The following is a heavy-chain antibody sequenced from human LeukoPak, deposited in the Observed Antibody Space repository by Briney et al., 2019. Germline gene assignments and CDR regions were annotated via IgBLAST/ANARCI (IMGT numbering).Heavy chain of an antibody. V-gene: IGHV4-59*01. D-gene: IGHD1-26*01. Sequence: SETLSLTCTVSGDSIDSYYWSWIRQPPGEGLQWIGYVFYSGPTNYDASLRSRVAISVDRSKNQFSLKLTSVSAADTAVYYCAGRSARFFDSWGQGTLVTVSS. CDR3: AGRSARFFDS. J-gene: IGHJ4*02. CDR1: GDSIDSYY. CDR2: VFYSGPT.